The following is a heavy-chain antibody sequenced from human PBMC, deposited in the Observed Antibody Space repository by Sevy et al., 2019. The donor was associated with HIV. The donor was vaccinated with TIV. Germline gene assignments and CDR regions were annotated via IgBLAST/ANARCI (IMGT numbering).Heavy chain of an antibody. CDR2: LKEDGKET. CDR1: GFTVSNYW. V-gene: IGHV3-7*03. J-gene: IGHJ4*02. CDR3: ARDKNSAMVTPFDF. D-gene: IGHD5-18*01. Sequence: GGSLRLSCVASGFTVSNYWMNWVRQAPGMGLEWVAKLKEDGKETYYVDSVKGRFTISRDNAKNSLYLQMTSLRAEDTAVYYCARDKNSAMVTPFDFWGQGTLVTVSS.